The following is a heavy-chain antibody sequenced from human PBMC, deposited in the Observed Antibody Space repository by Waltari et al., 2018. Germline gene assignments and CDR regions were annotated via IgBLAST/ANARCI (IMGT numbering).Heavy chain of an antibody. CDR2: IYPDDSDT. J-gene: IGHJ5*02. CDR3: VKGLVGGYEKGWFDP. V-gene: IGHV5-51*01. D-gene: IGHD5-12*01. CDR1: GYNFATYW. Sequence: EVQLVQSGAEVKKSGESLRISCKDSGYNFATYWIGWVRRMPGKGLEWIGSIYPDDSDTKYSPSFRGQGTISADKSINTAYLHWSSLKASDTAVYYCVKGLVGGYEKGWFDPWGQGTLVTVSS.